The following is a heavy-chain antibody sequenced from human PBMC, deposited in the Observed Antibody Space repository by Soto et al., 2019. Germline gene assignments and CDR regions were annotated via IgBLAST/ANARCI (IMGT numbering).Heavy chain of an antibody. Sequence: GGSLRLSCAVSGFNVMSYWMSWVRQAPGKGLEWVASIKEDGSEIYYLQSVRGRFTISRDSAGNALHLAMNYLSAEDTGVYFCARDIGFDYVNWGQGTLVTVSS. V-gene: IGHV3-7*01. CDR2: IKEDGSEI. D-gene: IGHD3-16*01. CDR1: GFNVMSYW. CDR3: ARDIGFDYVN. J-gene: IGHJ4*02.